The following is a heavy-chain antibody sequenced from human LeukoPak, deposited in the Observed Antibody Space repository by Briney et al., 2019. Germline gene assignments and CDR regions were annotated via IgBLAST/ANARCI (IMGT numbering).Heavy chain of an antibody. J-gene: IGHJ3*02. D-gene: IGHD2-15*01. V-gene: IGHV4-4*07. CDR2: IYTSGST. CDR1: GGSISSYY. Sequence: SETLSLTCTVSGGSISSYYWSWIRQPAGKGLEWIGRIYTSGSTNYNPSLKSRVTMSVDTSKNQFSLKLSSVTAADTAVYYCARDPLYCSGGSCYSRADAFDIWGQGTMVTVSS. CDR3: ARDPLYCSGGSCYSRADAFDI.